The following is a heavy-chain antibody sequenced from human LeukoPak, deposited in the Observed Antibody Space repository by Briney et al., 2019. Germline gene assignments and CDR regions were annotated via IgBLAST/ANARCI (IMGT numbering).Heavy chain of an antibody. CDR3: ARERSYQLLYLGGYYFYGMDV. CDR1: GFTFSSYG. V-gene: IGHV3-30*03. J-gene: IGHJ6*02. Sequence: GGSLRLSCAASGFTFSSYGIHWVRQAPGKGLEWVAVISYDGSNKYYAESVKGRFTISRDNSKNTLYLQMNSLRTEDTAVYYCARERSYQLLYLGGYYFYGMDVWGQGTTVTVSS. CDR2: ISYDGSNK. D-gene: IGHD2-2*02.